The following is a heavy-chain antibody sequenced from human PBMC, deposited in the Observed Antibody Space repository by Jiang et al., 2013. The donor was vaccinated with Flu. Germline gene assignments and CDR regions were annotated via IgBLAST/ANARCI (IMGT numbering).Heavy chain of an antibody. J-gene: IGHJ4*02. V-gene: IGHV7-4-1*02. CDR2: INTNTGNP. Sequence: PGQGLEWMGWINTNTGNPTYAQGFTGRFVFSLDTSVSTAYLQISSLKAEDTAVYYCARDPHLWFRAEYYFDYWGQGTLVTVSS. CDR3: ARDPHLWFRAEYYFDY. D-gene: IGHD3-10*01.